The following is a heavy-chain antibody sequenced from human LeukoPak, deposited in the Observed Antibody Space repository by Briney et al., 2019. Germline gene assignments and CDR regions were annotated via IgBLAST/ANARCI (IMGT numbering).Heavy chain of an antibody. Sequence: GGSLRLSCAASGFTFSSYAMHWVRQAPGKGLEWVAVISYDGSNKYYADSVKGRFTNSRDNSKNTLYLQMNSLRAEDTAVYYCARDLSSWYRWKVVGSDYWGQGTLVTVSS. CDR3: ARDLSSWYRWKVVGSDY. CDR1: GFTFSSYA. D-gene: IGHD6-13*01. CDR2: ISYDGSNK. J-gene: IGHJ4*02. V-gene: IGHV3-30-3*01.